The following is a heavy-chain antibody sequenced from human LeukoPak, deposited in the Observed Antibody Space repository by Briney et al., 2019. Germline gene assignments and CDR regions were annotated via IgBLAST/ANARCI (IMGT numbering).Heavy chain of an antibody. Sequence: PGGSLRLSCAASGFTFSSYWMSWVRQAPGKGLEWVANIKQDGSEKYYVDSVKGRFTISRDNAKNSLYLQMNSLRAEDTAVYYCAKEREWGIQLSSYYMDVWGKGTTVTVSS. J-gene: IGHJ6*03. D-gene: IGHD5-18*01. CDR2: IKQDGSEK. V-gene: IGHV3-7*01. CDR3: AKEREWGIQLSSYYMDV. CDR1: GFTFSSYW.